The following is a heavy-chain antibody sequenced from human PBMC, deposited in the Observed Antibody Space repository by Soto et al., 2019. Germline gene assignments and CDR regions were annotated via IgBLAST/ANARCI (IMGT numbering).Heavy chain of an antibody. J-gene: IGHJ6*03. CDR2: INAGNGNT. D-gene: IGHD3-3*01. V-gene: IGHV1-3*01. Sequence: GASVKVSCKASGYTFTSYAMHWVRQAPGQRLEWMRWINAGNGNTKYSQKFQGRVTITRDTSASTAYMELSSLRSEDTAVYYCAGAKYYDFWSGYMDVWGKGTTVTVSS. CDR3: AGAKYYDFWSGYMDV. CDR1: GYTFTSYA.